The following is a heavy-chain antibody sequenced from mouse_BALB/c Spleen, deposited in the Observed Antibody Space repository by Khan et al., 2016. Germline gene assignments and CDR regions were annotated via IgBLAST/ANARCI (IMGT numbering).Heavy chain of an antibody. Sequence: LVKPGTSVKISCKASGYSFTGYYMHWVKQSHGKSLEWIGYISCYKGTPGYNQKLKGMATFTVDTSYSTAYMQFNSLTSEDSAVYYCARSSRGTYYYAMDYWGQGTSVTVSS. J-gene: IGHJ4*01. CDR2: ISCYKGTP. CDR1: GYSFTGYY. V-gene: IGHV1S34*01. CDR3: ARSSRGTYYYAMDY. D-gene: IGHD2-14*01.